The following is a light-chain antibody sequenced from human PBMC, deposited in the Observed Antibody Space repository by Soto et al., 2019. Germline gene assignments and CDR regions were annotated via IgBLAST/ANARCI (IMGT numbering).Light chain of an antibody. CDR2: NSY. CDR1: SSNIGSKT. Sequence: QSALTQPPSASGTPGQRVTISCSGSSSNIGSKTVNWYQQLPGTVPKLLIYNSYQRPSGVPDRFSGSKSGTSASLAISGLQSEDEADYYCAAWDASLNGYVFAAGTKVTVL. V-gene: IGLV1-44*01. CDR3: AAWDASLNGYV. J-gene: IGLJ1*01.